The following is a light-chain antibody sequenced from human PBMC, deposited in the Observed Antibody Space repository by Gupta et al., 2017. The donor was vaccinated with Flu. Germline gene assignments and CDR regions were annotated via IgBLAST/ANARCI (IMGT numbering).Light chain of an antibody. V-gene: IGKV1-5*03. Sequence: PSTLSASVGDRVTITCRASQSISSWLAWYQQKPGKAPKLLIYKASRVESGVPSRFSGSGSGTEFTLTISSLQPEDLADYYCQQYEAYPLTFGGGTNVEIK. CDR1: QSISSW. J-gene: IGKJ4*01. CDR3: QQYEAYPLT. CDR2: KAS.